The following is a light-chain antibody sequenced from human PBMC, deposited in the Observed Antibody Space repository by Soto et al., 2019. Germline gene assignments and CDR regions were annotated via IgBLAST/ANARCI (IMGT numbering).Light chain of an antibody. J-gene: IGLJ3*02. CDR1: SSDVGGYNF. CDR3: SSYAGNSNVV. CDR2: EVS. V-gene: IGLV2-8*01. Sequence: QSVLTQPPSASGSPGQSVTISCTGTSSDVGGYNFVSWYQQHPGKAPKLMVYEVSRRPSGVPDRFSGSKSANTASLTVSGLQAEDEADYYCSSYAGNSNVVFGGGTQLTVL.